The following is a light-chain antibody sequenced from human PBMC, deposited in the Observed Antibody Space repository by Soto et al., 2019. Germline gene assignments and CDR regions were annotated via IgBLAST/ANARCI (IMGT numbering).Light chain of an antibody. J-gene: IGKJ1*01. CDR2: KAS. V-gene: IGKV1-5*03. Sequence: DIQMTQSPSTLSASVGDRVPITCRASQSISSWLAWYQQKPGKATKLLIYKASTLESGVPSNFSGSGSGTEFTLTISGLQPDDFATYYCQQYNSFSWTFGQGTKVDI. CDR3: QQYNSFSWT. CDR1: QSISSW.